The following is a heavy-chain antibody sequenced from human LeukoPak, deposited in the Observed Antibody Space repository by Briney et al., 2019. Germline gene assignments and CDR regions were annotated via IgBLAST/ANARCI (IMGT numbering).Heavy chain of an antibody. CDR1: GGSCSDYY. CDR2: IHPFGDL. D-gene: IGHD2-21*01. Sequence: SKTLSLTCAVYGGSCSDYYCSWIRQPPGKGLEWIGAIHPFGDLYYNSSLRSRLTISIDTSKTQFSLRLTSLTAADTAFYYCARGRDRSKAGEHWGQGTLVTVSS. J-gene: IGHJ4*02. V-gene: IGHV4-34*01. CDR3: ARGRDRSKAGEH.